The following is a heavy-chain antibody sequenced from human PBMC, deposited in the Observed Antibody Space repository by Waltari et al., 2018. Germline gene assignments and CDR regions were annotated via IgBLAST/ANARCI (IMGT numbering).Heavy chain of an antibody. CDR3: VRGAGWLLES. Sequence: EVNLVASGGGLVQPGGSLRLSCAASGFSISDFGMHWARQAPGKGPGWVATIKQDGSEEYYVDSVKGRFTISRDNAKNSLYLQMNSLRLEDTAVYYCVRGAGWLLESWGQGTLATVSS. V-gene: IGHV3-7*04. CDR1: GFSISDFG. D-gene: IGHD2-21*01. CDR2: IKQDGSEE. J-gene: IGHJ4*02.